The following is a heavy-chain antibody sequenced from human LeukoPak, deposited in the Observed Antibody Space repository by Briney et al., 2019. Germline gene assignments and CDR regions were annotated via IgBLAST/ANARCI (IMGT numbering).Heavy chain of an antibody. D-gene: IGHD3-9*01. CDR1: GYTFTSYG. CDR3: ARGGDYDILTGDYNAFDI. V-gene: IGHV1-18*01. CDR2: ISAYNGNT. Sequence: ASVKVPCKASGYTFTSYGISWVRQAPGQGLEWMGWISAYNGNTNYAQKLQGRVTMTTDTSTSTAYMELRSLRSDDTAVYYCARGGDYDILTGDYNAFDIWGQGTMVTVSS. J-gene: IGHJ3*02.